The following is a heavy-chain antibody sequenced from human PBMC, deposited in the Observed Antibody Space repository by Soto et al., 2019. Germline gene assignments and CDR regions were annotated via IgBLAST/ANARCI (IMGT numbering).Heavy chain of an antibody. J-gene: IGHJ6*02. CDR1: GFTFSSYS. CDR3: ARDPHLDSGPGYYYYGMDV. V-gene: IGHV3-21*01. Sequence: EVQLVESGGGLVKPGGSLRLSCAASGFTFSSYSMNWVRQAPGKGLEWVSSISSSSSYIYYADSVKGRFTISRDNAKNSLYRQMNSLRAEETAVYYCARDPHLDSGPGYYYYGMDVWGQGTTVTVSS. D-gene: IGHD5-12*01. CDR2: ISSSSSYI.